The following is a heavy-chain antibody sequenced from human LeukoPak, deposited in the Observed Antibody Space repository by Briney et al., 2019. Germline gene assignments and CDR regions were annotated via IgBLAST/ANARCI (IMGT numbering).Heavy chain of an antibody. D-gene: IGHD3-9*01. J-gene: IGHJ4*02. CDR1: GYTFTSYA. Sequence: ASVKVSCKASGYTFTSYAMHWVRQAPGQRLEWMGWINAGNGNTKYSQKFQGRVTITRDTSASTAYMELSSLRSEDTAVYYCAREGGLYDILTSFDYWSQGTLVTVSS. CDR2: INAGNGNT. CDR3: AREGGLYDILTSFDY. V-gene: IGHV1-3*01.